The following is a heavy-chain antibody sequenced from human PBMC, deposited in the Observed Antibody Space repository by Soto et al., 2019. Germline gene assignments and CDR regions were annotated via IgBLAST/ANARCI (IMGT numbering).Heavy chain of an antibody. CDR2: IKSKTDGGTT. V-gene: IGHV3-15*01. Sequence: LRLSCAASGFTFSNAWMSWVRQAPGKGLEWVGRIKSKTDGGTTDYAAPVKGRFTISRDDSKNTLYLQMNSLKTEDTAVYYCTTGPASYYDYIWGSYRHFDYWGQGTLVTVSS. J-gene: IGHJ4*02. CDR1: GFTFSNAW. D-gene: IGHD3-16*02. CDR3: TTGPASYYDYIWGSYRHFDY.